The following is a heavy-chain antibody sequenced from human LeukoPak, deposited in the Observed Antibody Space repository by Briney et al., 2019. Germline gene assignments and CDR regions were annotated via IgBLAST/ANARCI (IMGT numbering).Heavy chain of an antibody. V-gene: IGHV3-7*03. D-gene: IGHD6-19*01. J-gene: IGHJ4*02. Sequence: PGGSLRLSCAASGFTFSSYWMSWVRQAPGKGLEWVANIKQDGSEKYYVDSVKGRFTISRDNSKNTLYLQMNSLRAEDTAVYYCAKLEGYSSGWYLNWGQGTLVTVSS. CDR3: AKLEGYSSGWYLN. CDR1: GFTFSSYW. CDR2: IKQDGSEK.